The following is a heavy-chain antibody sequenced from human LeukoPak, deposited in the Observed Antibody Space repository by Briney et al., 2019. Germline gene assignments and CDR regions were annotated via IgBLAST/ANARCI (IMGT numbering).Heavy chain of an antibody. Sequence: SETLSLTCAVYGGSFSGYYWNWIRQPPGKGLEWIGEINHSGSTNYNPSLKSRVTISVDTSKNQFSLKLSSVTAADTAVYYCARVPYYYGSGSYSRGNWFDPWGQGTLVTVSS. V-gene: IGHV4-34*01. CDR3: ARVPYYYGSGSYSRGNWFDP. CDR1: GGSFSGYY. J-gene: IGHJ5*02. CDR2: INHSGST. D-gene: IGHD3-10*01.